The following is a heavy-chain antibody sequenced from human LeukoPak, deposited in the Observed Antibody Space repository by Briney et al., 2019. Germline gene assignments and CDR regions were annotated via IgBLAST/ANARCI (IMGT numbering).Heavy chain of an antibody. J-gene: IGHJ4*02. Sequence: GESLKISFKGSGYSFTTYWIGWVRQMPGKGLEWMGIIYPGDSDTRYSPSFQGQVTISADRAINTAYLQWSSLKASDTAMYYCARHSVPTYYYDSTASRAADYWGQGTLVTVSS. CDR3: ARHSVPTYYYDSTASRAADY. CDR2: IYPGDSDT. CDR1: GYSFTTYW. D-gene: IGHD3-22*01. V-gene: IGHV5-51*01.